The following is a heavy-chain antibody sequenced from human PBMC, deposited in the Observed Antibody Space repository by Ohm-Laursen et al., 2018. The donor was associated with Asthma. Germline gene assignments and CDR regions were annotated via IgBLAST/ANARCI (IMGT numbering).Heavy chain of an antibody. CDR1: GYTFTGYY. D-gene: IGHD5-24*01. Sequence: ASVKVSCKVSGYTFTGYYMHWVRQAPGQGLEWMGIINPSGGSTSYAQKFQGRVTMTRDTSTSTVYMELSSLRSEDTAVYYCARGRRDGYNPLKNGWYFDLWGRGTLVTVSS. CDR2: INPSGGST. CDR3: ARGRRDGYNPLKNGWYFDL. J-gene: IGHJ2*01. V-gene: IGHV1-46*03.